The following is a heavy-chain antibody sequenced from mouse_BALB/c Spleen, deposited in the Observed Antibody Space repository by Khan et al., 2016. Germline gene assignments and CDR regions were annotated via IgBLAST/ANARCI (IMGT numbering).Heavy chain of an antibody. CDR2: INSDSSTI. Sequence: EVKLLESGGGLVQPGGSLNLSCAASGFDFSRYWLSWVRQAPGKGLEWIGEINSDSSTINYTPSLKDKFIISRDNAKNTLYLTMSKVRSEDTALYYCARTVWYFEVCGAGTTVTVSS. J-gene: IGHJ1*01. CDR3: ARTVWYFEV. V-gene: IGHV4-1*02. CDR1: GFDFSRYW.